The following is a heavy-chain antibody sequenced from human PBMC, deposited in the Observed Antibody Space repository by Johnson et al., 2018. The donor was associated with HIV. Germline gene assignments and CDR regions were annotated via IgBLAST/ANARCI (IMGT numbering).Heavy chain of an antibody. Sequence: QVQLVESGGGLVQPGRSLRLSCAASGFTFSSYAMHWVRQAPGKGLEWVAVISYDGSNKYYADSVKGRFTISRDNSKDTLGMQMNTLRAEDTAVYYCANLQDLPYSSSSKSAFDIWGQGTMVTVSS. CDR3: ANLQDLPYSSSSKSAFDI. CDR1: GFTFSSYA. J-gene: IGHJ3*02. CDR2: ISYDGSNK. V-gene: IGHV3-30-3*01. D-gene: IGHD6-6*01.